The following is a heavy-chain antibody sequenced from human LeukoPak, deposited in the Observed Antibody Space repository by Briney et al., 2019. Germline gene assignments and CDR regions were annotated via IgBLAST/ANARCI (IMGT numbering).Heavy chain of an antibody. J-gene: IGHJ4*02. CDR2: VYPDDSDT. D-gene: IGHD6-13*01. Sequence: GESLKISCKHSEYSFPNYCIGWVRQMPGKGLEWMGIVYPDDSDTRYSPSFQGQVTISADKSISTAYLQWSSLKASDTAMYYCAIGRGGQQLGDYWGQGTLVTVSS. V-gene: IGHV5-51*01. CDR1: EYSFPNYC. CDR3: AIGRGGQQLGDY.